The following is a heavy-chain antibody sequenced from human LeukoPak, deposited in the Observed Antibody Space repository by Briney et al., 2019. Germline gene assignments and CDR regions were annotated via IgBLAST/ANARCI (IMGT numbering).Heavy chain of an antibody. Sequence: ASVKVSCKASGYTFTGYYMHWVRQAPGQGLEWMGRINPNSGGTNYAQKFQGRVTMTRDTSISTAYMELSRLISEDTAVFYCASIATYCGNFIMGSVDYWGQGTVVSVSS. V-gene: IGHV1-2*06. J-gene: IGHJ4*02. CDR1: GYTFTGYY. CDR2: INPNSGGT. D-gene: IGHD2-21*01. CDR3: ASIATYCGNFIMGSVDY.